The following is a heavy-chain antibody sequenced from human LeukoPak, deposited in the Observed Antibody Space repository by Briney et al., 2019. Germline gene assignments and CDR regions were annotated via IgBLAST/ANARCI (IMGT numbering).Heavy chain of an antibody. V-gene: IGHV4-59*01. J-gene: IGHJ3*02. Sequence: SSETLSLTCTVSGGSISSYYWSWIRQPPGKGLEWIGYIYYSGSTNYNPSLKSRVTISVDTSKNQFSLKLSSVTAADTAVYYCAREGGSGSTDAFNIWGQGTMVTVSS. D-gene: IGHD1-26*01. CDR3: AREGGSGSTDAFNI. CDR1: GGSISSYY. CDR2: IYYSGST.